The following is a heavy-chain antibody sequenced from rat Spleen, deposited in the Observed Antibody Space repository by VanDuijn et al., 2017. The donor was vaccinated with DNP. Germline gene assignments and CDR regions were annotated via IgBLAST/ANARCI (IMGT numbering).Heavy chain of an antibody. CDR1: RFTFNNFW. D-gene: IGHD3-5*01. CDR3: TRLDYAMDA. V-gene: IGHV5-31*01. J-gene: IGHJ4*01. CDR2: ISTSGSRT. Sequence: EVQLVESGGDLVQPGRSLKLSCVASRFTFNNFWMTWVRQAPKKGLEWFATISTSGSRTYYPDSVKGRFTISRDNAKSSLYLQMNSLKSEDTATYYSTRLDYAMDAWGQGTSVTVSS.